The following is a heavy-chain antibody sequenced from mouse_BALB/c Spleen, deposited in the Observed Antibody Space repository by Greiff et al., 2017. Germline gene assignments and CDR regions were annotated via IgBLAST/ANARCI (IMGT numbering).Heavy chain of an antibody. J-gene: IGHJ4*01. V-gene: IGHV5-6-3*01. CDR3: ARDLYLGGDG. Sequence: EVKLMESGGGLVQPGGSLKLSCAASGFTFSSYGMSWVRQTPDKRLELVATINSNGGSTYYPDSVKGRFTISRDNAKNTLYLQMSSLKSEDTAMYYCARDLYLGGDGGGQGTSVTVSS. CDR2: INSNGGST. CDR1: GFTFSSYG. D-gene: IGHD1-1*01.